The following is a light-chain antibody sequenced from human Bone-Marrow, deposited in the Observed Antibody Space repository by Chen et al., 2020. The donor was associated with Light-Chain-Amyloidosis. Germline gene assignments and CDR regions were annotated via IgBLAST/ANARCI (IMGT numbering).Light chain of an antibody. CDR1: DLPTKY. V-gene: IGLV3-25*03. CDR2: RDT. Sequence: SYELTQPPSVSVSPGQTARITCSGDDLPTKYAYWYQQKPGQAPGLVIHRDTERPSGSSERSSGSSSETTPTLTLSGVQAEDEADYHCQSADSSATYEEIFGGGTKLTVL. J-gene: IGLJ2*01. CDR3: QSADSSATYEEI.